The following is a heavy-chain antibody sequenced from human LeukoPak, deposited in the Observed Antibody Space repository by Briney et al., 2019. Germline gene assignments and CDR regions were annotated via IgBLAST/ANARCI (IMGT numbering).Heavy chain of an antibody. CDR3: ARDQVVPAAIPGFGWFDP. J-gene: IGHJ5*02. D-gene: IGHD2-2*02. CDR2: FSASSTIT. V-gene: IGHV3-23*01. CDR1: GFDFSSYG. Sequence: GGSLRLSCAASGFDFSSYGMSWVRQSPGKGLEWVSTFSASSTITYYADSVKGRFTISRDNPKNTLYLQMNSLRAEDTAVYYCARDQVVPAAIPGFGWFDPWGQGTLVTVSS.